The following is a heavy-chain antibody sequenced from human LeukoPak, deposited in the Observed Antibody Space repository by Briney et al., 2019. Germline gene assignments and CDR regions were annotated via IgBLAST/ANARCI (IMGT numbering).Heavy chain of an antibody. CDR3: AKDPYSNGQTGWFDP. D-gene: IGHD6-19*01. J-gene: IGHJ5*02. CDR1: GFTFNNYW. CDR2: IKQDGTEI. Sequence: GGSLRLSCAASGFTFNNYWMTWFRQAPGKGLEWAANIKQDGTEIFYVDSVRGRFIISRDNAENSLYLQMNSLRAEDTALYYCAKDPYSNGQTGWFDPWGQGTLVTVSS. V-gene: IGHV3-7*03.